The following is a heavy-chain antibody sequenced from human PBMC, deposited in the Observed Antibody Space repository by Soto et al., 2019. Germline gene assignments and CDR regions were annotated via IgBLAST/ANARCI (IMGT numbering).Heavy chain of an antibody. CDR2: IIPFFGTS. CDR1: GGTFSSYT. V-gene: IGHV1-69*06. D-gene: IGHD3-3*01. J-gene: IGHJ6*02. Sequence: QVQLVQSGAEVRKPGSSVKVSCKASGGTFSSYTVYWVRQAPGQGLEWMGGIIPFFGTSNYAQNFQDRITLTADKSTGTAYMELSSLIFEDTAIYYCARKLRLYYGMDVWGQGTTVTVPS. CDR3: ARKLRLYYGMDV.